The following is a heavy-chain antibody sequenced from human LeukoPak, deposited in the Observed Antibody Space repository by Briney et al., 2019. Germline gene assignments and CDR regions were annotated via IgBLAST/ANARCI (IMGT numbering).Heavy chain of an antibody. CDR3: AKDLGYYDILTGYSEGDY. J-gene: IGHJ4*02. CDR1: GFTFSNSA. V-gene: IGHV3-23*01. CDR2: ISYSGNT. D-gene: IGHD3-9*01. Sequence: GGSLRLSCAASGFTFSNSAMNWVRQAPGKGLEWVSGISYSGNTYYADFVKGRFIISRDNSKNTLYLQMNSLRAEDTAVYYCAKDLGYYDILTGYSEGDYWGQGTLVTVSS.